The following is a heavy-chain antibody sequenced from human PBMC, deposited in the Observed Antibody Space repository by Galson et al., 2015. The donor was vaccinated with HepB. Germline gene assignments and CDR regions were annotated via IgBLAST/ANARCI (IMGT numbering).Heavy chain of an antibody. Sequence: SVKVSCKVSGYTLTELSMHWVRQAPGKGLEWMGGFDPDDGETIYAQKFQGRVTMTEDTSTDTTYMELSSLRSEDTAVYYCATAGPYYYDSSGYYAIYYYYGMDVWGQGTTVTVSS. CDR2: FDPDDGET. V-gene: IGHV1-24*01. J-gene: IGHJ6*02. D-gene: IGHD3-22*01. CDR3: ATAGPYYYDSSGYYAIYYYYGMDV. CDR1: GYTLTELS.